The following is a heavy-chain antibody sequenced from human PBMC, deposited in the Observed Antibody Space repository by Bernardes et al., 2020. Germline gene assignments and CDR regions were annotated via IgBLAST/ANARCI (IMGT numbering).Heavy chain of an antibody. Sequence: SESLSLTCTVSGGSISSYYWSWIRQPPGKGLEWIGYIYYSGSTNYNPSLKSRVTISVDTSKNQFSLKLSSVTAADTAVYYCARGGWFGEHREFDYWGQGTLVTVSS. CDR3: ARGGWFGEHREFDY. D-gene: IGHD3-10*01. CDR1: GGSISSYY. CDR2: IYYSGST. V-gene: IGHV4-59*01. J-gene: IGHJ4*02.